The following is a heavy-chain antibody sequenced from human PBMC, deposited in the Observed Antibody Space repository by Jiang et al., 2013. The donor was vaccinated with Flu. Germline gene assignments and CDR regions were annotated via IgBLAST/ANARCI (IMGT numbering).Heavy chain of an antibody. CDR2: IIPIFGTA. J-gene: IGHJ4*02. Sequence: SGAEVKKPGSSVKVSCKTSGGTFSSYAINWVRQAPGQGLEWMGGIIPIFGTANYAQKFQGRVTITADKSTSTAYMELSSLRSDDTAVYYCARASSDCSSISCPFDYWGQGTLVTVSS. CDR1: GGTFSSYA. D-gene: IGHD2-2*01. CDR3: ARASSDCSSISCPFDY. V-gene: IGHV1-69*06.